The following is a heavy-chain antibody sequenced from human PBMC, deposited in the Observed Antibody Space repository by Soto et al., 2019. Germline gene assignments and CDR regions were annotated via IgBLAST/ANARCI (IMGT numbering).Heavy chain of an antibody. CDR1: GFTFSDYA. Sequence: EVQLLESGGGLVQTGGSLRLSCAASGFTFSDYAMSWVRQAPGKGLDWVSAISSSGDHTFYADSVKGRFTISRDNSKNTLYLQVNSLRAEDTAVYYCAKLLRPGLQFFDFWGQGTLVTVSS. J-gene: IGHJ4*02. V-gene: IGHV3-23*01. D-gene: IGHD4-4*01. CDR3: AKLLRPGLQFFDF. CDR2: ISSSGDHT.